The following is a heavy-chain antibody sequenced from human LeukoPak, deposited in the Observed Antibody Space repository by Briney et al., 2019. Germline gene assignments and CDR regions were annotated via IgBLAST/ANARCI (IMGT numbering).Heavy chain of an antibody. J-gene: IGHJ5*02. Sequence: SETLSLTCTVSGYSISSGYYWGWIRQPPGKGLEWIGSIYHSGSTYYNPSLKSRVTISVDTSKNQFSLKLSSVTAADTAVYYCASRIQPSPEDWFDPWGQGTLVTVSS. CDR3: ASRIQPSPEDWFDP. CDR1: GYSISSGYY. V-gene: IGHV4-38-2*02. CDR2: IYHSGST. D-gene: IGHD5-18*01.